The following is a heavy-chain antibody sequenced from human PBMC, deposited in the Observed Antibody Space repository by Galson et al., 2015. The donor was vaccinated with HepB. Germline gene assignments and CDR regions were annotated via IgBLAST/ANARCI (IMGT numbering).Heavy chain of an antibody. Sequence: SLRLSCAASGFTFSSYWMSWVRQAPGKGLEWVANIKQDGSEKYYVDSVKGRFTISRDNAKNSLYLQMNSLRAEDTAVYYCASTLTAHYYDATWGQGTLVTVSS. CDR2: IKQDGSEK. D-gene: IGHD3-22*01. CDR3: ASTLTAHYYDAT. J-gene: IGHJ4*02. CDR1: GFTFSSYW. V-gene: IGHV3-7*01.